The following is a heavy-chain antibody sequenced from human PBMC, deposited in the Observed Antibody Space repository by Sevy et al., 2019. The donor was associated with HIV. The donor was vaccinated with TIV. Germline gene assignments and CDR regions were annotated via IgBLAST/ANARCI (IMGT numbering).Heavy chain of an antibody. J-gene: IGHJ4*02. CDR3: ARATYYYDTSGPYFFDF. CDR2: ISDDGSKT. Sequence: GGSLRLSCADSGFTFIDYAMHWVRQAPGKGLEWVAVISDDGSKTYYADSVNGRFTISRDNGKNSLYLQMNSLRAEDTAVYYCARATYYYDTSGPYFFDFWGQGTLVTVSS. CDR1: GFTFIDYA. D-gene: IGHD3-22*01. V-gene: IGHV3-30*04.